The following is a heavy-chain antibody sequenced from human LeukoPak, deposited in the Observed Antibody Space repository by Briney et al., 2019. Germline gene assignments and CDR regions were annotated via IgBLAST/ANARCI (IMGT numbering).Heavy chain of an antibody. J-gene: IGHJ3*02. CDR1: GFTFISYW. Sequence: GGSLRLSCAASGFTFISYWLSWVRQAPGKGLEGVANIKQDGSEKYYVDSVKGRFTISRDNAKNSLYLQMNSLRAEDTAVYYCARDRDRYCSSTSCYRGSGGDAFDIWGQGTMVTVSS. CDR2: IKQDGSEK. D-gene: IGHD2-2*01. V-gene: IGHV3-7*01. CDR3: ARDRDRYCSSTSCYRGSGGDAFDI.